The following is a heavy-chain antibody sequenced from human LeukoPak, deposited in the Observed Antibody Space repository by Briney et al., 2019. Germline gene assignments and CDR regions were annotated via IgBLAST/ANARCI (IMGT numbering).Heavy chain of an antibody. CDR3: ARGGRLRYFDWLLYNWFDP. D-gene: IGHD3-9*01. V-gene: IGHV4-59*01. J-gene: IGHJ5*02. CDR2: IYYSGST. Sequence: SETLSLTCTVSGGSISSYHWSWIRQPPGKGLEWIGYIYYSGSTNYNPSLKSRVTISVDTSKNQFSLKLSSVTAADTAVYYCARGGRLRYFDWLLYNWFDPWGQGTLVTVSS. CDR1: GGSISSYH.